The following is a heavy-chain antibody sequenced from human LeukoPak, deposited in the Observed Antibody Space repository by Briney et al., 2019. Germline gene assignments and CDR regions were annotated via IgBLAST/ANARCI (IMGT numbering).Heavy chain of an antibody. CDR2: IYYSGST. CDR1: GGSITSGAYY. CDR3: ASHVSGDYYYYYMDV. J-gene: IGHJ6*03. Sequence: SQTLSLTCTVSGGSITSGAYYWSCIRQHPGQGLEWVGYIYYSGSTYYNPSLKSRVTISVDTSKNQFSLKLSSVTAADTAVYYCASHVSGDYYYYYMDVWGKGTTVTVSS. D-gene: IGHD3-16*01. V-gene: IGHV4-31*03.